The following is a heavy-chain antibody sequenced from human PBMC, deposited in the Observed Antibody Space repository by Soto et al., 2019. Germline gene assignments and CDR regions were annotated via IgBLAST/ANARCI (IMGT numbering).Heavy chain of an antibody. D-gene: IGHD3-10*01. CDR1: GFTFSIYW. CDR2: IKEDGSER. Sequence: EVQLVESGGGLVQPGGSLRISCAASGFTFSIYWMSWVRQAPGKGLEWVANIKEDGSERYYVDSVKGRFTISIDNAKNSLYLQMNSLRAEDTAVYYCARATGADKEDYWCQGTLVTVSS. J-gene: IGHJ4*02. V-gene: IGHV3-7*04. CDR3: ARATGADKEDY.